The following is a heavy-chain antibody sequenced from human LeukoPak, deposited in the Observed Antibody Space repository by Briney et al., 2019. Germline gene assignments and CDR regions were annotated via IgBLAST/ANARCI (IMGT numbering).Heavy chain of an antibody. D-gene: IGHD3-10*01. Sequence: PGGSLRLSCAASRVHFISNYMSWVRQAPGKGLEWVSVIYSGGSTYYADSVRGRFTISRDNSKNTLYLQMNSLRAEDTAVYYCARGDPFGSGPSPAYFDYWGQGTLVTVSS. CDR3: ARGDPFGSGPSPAYFDY. CDR1: RVHFISNY. V-gene: IGHV3-53*01. J-gene: IGHJ4*02. CDR2: IYSGGST.